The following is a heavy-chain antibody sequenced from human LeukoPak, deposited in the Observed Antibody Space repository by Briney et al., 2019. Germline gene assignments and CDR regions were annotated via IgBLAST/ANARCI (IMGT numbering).Heavy chain of an antibody. J-gene: IGHJ6*02. Sequence: GASVKVSCKASGYTFTSYDINWVRQATGQGLEWMGWMNPNSGNTGYAQKFQGRVTMTRNTSISTAYMELSSLRSEDTAVYYCARRDMVRGVIISYYYYGMDVWGQGTTVTVSS. CDR1: GYTFTSYD. V-gene: IGHV1-8*01. D-gene: IGHD3-10*01. CDR2: MNPNSGNT. CDR3: ARRDMVRGVIISYYYYGMDV.